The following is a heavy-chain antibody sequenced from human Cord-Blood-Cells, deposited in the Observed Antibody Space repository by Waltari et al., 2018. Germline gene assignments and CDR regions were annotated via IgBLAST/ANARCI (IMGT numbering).Heavy chain of an antibody. Sequence: QVQLQQWGAGLLKLSETLSLTCAVYGGSFSGYYWSWIRQPPGKGLEWNGEIKHSRRTNNHPSLKNRVTISVDTSKNQFSLKLSSVTAADTAVYYCARRSQTHNWFDPWGQGTLVTVTS. CDR3: ARRSQTHNWFDP. D-gene: IGHD2-15*01. CDR1: GGSFSGYY. J-gene: IGHJ5*02. CDR2: IKHSRRT. V-gene: IGHV4-34*01.